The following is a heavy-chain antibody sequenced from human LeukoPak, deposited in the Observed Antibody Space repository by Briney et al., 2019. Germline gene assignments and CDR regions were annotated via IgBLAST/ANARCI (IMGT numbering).Heavy chain of an antibody. Sequence: PGGSLRLSCAASGFTFSSYWMHWVRQAPGKGLVWVSRINSDGSSTSYADSVKGRFTISRGNAKNTLYLQMNSLRAEDTAVYYCARDRATSCYKYYYYYGMDVWGQGTTVTVSS. CDR1: GFTFSSYW. CDR2: INSDGSST. V-gene: IGHV3-74*01. D-gene: IGHD2-2*02. J-gene: IGHJ6*02. CDR3: ARDRATSCYKYYYYYGMDV.